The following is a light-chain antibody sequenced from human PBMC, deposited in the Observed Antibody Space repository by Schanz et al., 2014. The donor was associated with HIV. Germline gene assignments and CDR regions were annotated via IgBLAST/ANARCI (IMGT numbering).Light chain of an antibody. Sequence: QSVLTQPPSASGTPGQRVTISCSGSSSNIGSNFVYWYQRLPGTAPKLLIFRNSQRPSGVPDRFSGSRSGTSASLAISGLRSEDEADYFCAAWDDSLSGPVFGGGTKLT. CDR3: AAWDDSLSGPV. CDR1: SSNIGSNF. J-gene: IGLJ3*02. CDR2: RNS. V-gene: IGLV1-47*01.